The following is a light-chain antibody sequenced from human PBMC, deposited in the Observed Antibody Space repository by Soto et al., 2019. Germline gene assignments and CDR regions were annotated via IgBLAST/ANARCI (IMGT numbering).Light chain of an antibody. CDR2: DAS. J-gene: IGKJ5*01. CDR3: QQRSNWPPIT. CDR1: QSVSSY. Sequence: EIVLTQSPATLSLSPGERATLSCRASQSVSSYLAWYQQKPGQAPRLLIYDASNRATGIPARFSGSGSGTDFTLTISSLVPEDFALYYCQQRSNWPPITFGQGTRLEIK. V-gene: IGKV3-11*01.